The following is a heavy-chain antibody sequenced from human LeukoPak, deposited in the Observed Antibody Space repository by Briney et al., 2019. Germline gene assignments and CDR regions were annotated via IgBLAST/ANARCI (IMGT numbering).Heavy chain of an antibody. V-gene: IGHV4-30-4*01. J-gene: IGHJ6*02. Sequence: SETLSLTCTVSGGSISSGDYYWSWIRQPPGKGLEWIGYIYYSGSTYYNPSLKSRVTISVDTSKNQFSLKLSSVTAADTAVYYCARASLGYYGSGSMYGMDVWGQGTTVTVSS. CDR2: IYYSGST. CDR3: ARASLGYYGSGSMYGMDV. CDR1: GGSISSGDYY. D-gene: IGHD3-10*01.